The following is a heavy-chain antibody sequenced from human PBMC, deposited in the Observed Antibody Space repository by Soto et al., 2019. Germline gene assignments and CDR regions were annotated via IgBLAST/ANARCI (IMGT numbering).Heavy chain of an antibody. CDR1: GGSISSYY. V-gene: IGHV4-59*08. CDR2: SYYTGST. J-gene: IGHJ4*02. D-gene: IGHD4-17*01. Sequence: SETVSLTCTVSGGSISSYYWSWIRQPPGKGLEWIGYSYYTGSTNYNPSLKSRVTISVDTSKNQFSLKLGSVTAADTAVYYCARHETLHGDYDHWGQGTLVTVS. CDR3: ARHETLHGDYDH.